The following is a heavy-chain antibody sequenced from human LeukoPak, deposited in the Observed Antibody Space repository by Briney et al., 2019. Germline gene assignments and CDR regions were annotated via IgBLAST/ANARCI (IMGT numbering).Heavy chain of an antibody. Sequence: ASVKVSCKASGYTFTSYGISWVRQAPGQGLEWMGWISAYNGNTNYAQKLQGRVTMTTDTSTSTAYMELRSLRSDDTAVYYCARRTCSSTSCYDSDAFDIWGQGTMVTVSS. V-gene: IGHV1-18*01. CDR1: GYTFTSYG. J-gene: IGHJ3*02. CDR3: ARRTCSSTSCYDSDAFDI. CDR2: ISAYNGNT. D-gene: IGHD2-2*01.